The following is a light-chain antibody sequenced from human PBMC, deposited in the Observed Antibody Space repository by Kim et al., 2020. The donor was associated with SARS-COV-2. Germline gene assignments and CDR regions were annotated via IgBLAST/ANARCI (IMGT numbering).Light chain of an antibody. CDR3: AAWDDSLNGVV. CDR1: GSNIGSNT. Sequence: GQRVNISCSGSGSNIGSNTVNWYHQLPGTAPNVLIYSNNHRPSGVPDRFSGSKSGTSASLAISGLQSEDEADYYCAAWDDSLNGVVFGGGTQLTVL. J-gene: IGLJ2*01. V-gene: IGLV1-44*01. CDR2: SNN.